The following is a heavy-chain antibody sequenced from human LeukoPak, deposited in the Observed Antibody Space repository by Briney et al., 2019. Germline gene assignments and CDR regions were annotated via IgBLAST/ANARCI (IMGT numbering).Heavy chain of an antibody. CDR1: GGSISSGGYY. Sequence: SETLSLTCTVSGGSISSGGYYWSWIRQHPGKGLEWIGYIYYSGSTYYNPSLKSRVTISVDTSKNQFSLKLSSVTAADTAVYYCARDPVAHAFDIWGQGTMVTVSS. J-gene: IGHJ3*02. CDR3: ARDPVAHAFDI. V-gene: IGHV4-31*03. D-gene: IGHD2-15*01. CDR2: IYYSGST.